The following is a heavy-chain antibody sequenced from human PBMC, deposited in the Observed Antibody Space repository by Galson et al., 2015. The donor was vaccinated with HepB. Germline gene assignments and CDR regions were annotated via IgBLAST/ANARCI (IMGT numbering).Heavy chain of an antibody. J-gene: IGHJ4*02. CDR1: GGSISSSSYY. D-gene: IGHD6-13*01. V-gene: IGHV4-39*01. CDR2: IYYSGST. Sequence: SETLSLTCTVSGGSISSSSYYWGWIRQPPGKGLEWIGSIYYSGSTYYNPSLKSRVTISVDTSKNQFSLKLSSVTAADTAVYYCARLAAAGLTAFVDYWGQGTLVTVSS. CDR3: ARLAAAGLTAFVDY.